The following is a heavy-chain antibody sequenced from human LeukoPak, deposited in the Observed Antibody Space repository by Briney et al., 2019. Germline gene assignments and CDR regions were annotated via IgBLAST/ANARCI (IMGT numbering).Heavy chain of an antibody. Sequence: ASMKVSCKASGGTFSSYAISWVRQAPGQGLEWMGGIIPIFGAANYAQKFQGRVTITADESTSTAYMELSSLRSEDTAVYYCARAQDPSNYDFWSGYSYNWFDPWGQGTLVTVSS. V-gene: IGHV1-69*01. D-gene: IGHD3-3*01. CDR1: GGTFSSYA. CDR2: IIPIFGAA. J-gene: IGHJ5*02. CDR3: ARAQDPSNYDFWSGYSYNWFDP.